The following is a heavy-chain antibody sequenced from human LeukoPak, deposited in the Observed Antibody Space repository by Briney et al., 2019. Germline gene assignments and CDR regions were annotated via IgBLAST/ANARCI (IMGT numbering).Heavy chain of an antibody. CDR1: EYTLTELS. CDR2: FDPEDGEI. CDR3: AADRGEYSGSYWTAFDI. V-gene: IGHV1-24*01. D-gene: IGHD1-26*01. J-gene: IGHJ3*02. Sequence: ASVNVSCKVSEYTLTELSMHWVRQAPGKGLEWLGGFDPEDGEIIYAQKFQGRVTMSDDTSTDTAYMELGSLRFDETAVYYCAADRGEYSGSYWTAFDIWGQGTMVTVSS.